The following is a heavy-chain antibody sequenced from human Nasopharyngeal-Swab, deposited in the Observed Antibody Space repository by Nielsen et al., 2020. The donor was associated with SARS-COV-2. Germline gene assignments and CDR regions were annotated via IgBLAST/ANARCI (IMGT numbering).Heavy chain of an antibody. D-gene: IGHD1-26*01. J-gene: IGHJ4*02. CDR1: GFTFSSHG. Sequence: GGSLRLSCAASGFTFSSHGMHWVRQAPGKGLEWVAVIWSDGSNKIYTDSVKGRFTFSRDNSKNTLYLQMNSLRAEDTAVYYCARDGMGGYPLYSSDSWGQGTLVTVSS. CDR3: ARDGMGGYPLYSSDS. CDR2: IWSDGSNK. V-gene: IGHV3-33*01.